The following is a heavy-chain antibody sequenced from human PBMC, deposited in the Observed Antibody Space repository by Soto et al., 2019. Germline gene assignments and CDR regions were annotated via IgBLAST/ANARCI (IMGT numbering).Heavy chain of an antibody. Sequence: PPETLSLTCSVSGASISVHSYYWTWIRQPPGKGLEWIGSSYYSGTTDFNPTLKSRATISVDTSKNQFSRRLTSVTDPATTIYYCTRRYNWNYNYFDPWGPGAVVTVSS. V-gene: IGHV4-39*01. CDR1: GASISVHSYY. D-gene: IGHD1-20*01. CDR2: SYYSGTT. CDR3: TRRYNWNYNYFDP. J-gene: IGHJ5*02.